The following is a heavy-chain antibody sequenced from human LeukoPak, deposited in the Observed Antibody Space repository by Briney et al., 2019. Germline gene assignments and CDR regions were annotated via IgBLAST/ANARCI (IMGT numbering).Heavy chain of an antibody. D-gene: IGHD2-2*01. CDR3: ARLDIVVVPAARENY. J-gene: IGHJ4*02. CDR2: ISSSSSTI. Sequence: PGGSLRLSCAASGFTFSSYSMNWVRQAPGKGLEWVSYISSSSSTIYYADSVKGRFTISRDNAKNSLYLQMNSLRAEDTAVYYCARLDIVVVPAARENYWGQGTLVTVSS. CDR1: GFTFSSYS. V-gene: IGHV3-48*01.